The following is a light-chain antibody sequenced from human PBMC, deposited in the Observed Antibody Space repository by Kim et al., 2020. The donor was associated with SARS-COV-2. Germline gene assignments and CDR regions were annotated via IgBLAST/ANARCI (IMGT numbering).Light chain of an antibody. V-gene: IGKV3-15*01. CDR1: QIVSDN. J-gene: IGKJ1*01. CDR3: QQYNNWPLRT. CDR2: GAS. Sequence: EIVMTQSPATLSVSPGERVTLSCRASQIVSDNLAWYQWRPGQAPRLLIYGASTRATGIPDRFSGSGSGTEFTLTISGLQSEDFAVYYCQQYNNWPLRTFGQGTKVDIK.